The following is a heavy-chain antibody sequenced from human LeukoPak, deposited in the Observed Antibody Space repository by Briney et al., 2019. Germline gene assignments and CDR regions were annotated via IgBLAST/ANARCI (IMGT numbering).Heavy chain of an antibody. CDR3: ARDYGAITIFTNWFDP. V-gene: IGHV1-2*02. CDR1: GYTFTGYY. Sequence: GASVKVSCKASGYTFTGYYRHWVRQAPGQGLEWMGWINPNSGGTNYAQKFQGRVTMTRDTSISTAYMELSRLRSGDTAVYYCARDYGAITIFTNWFDPWGQGTLVTVSS. D-gene: IGHD3-9*01. CDR2: INPNSGGT. J-gene: IGHJ5*02.